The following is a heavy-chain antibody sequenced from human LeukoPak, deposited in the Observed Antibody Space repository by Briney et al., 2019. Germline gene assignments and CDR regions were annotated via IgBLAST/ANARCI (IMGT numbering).Heavy chain of an antibody. CDR2: IYYSGRT. CDR1: GGSVSTSHYY. J-gene: IGHJ4*02. V-gene: IGHV4-39*01. CDR3: ARSWAPGYCSSTTCYNFDY. Sequence: PSETLSLTCTVSGGSVSTSHYYWGWIRQPPGKGLEWIGYIYYSGRTYYNPSLKSQVTISVDTSKNEFSLKLSSVTAADTAVYYCARSWAPGYCSSTTCYNFDYWGQGTLVTVSS. D-gene: IGHD2-2*02.